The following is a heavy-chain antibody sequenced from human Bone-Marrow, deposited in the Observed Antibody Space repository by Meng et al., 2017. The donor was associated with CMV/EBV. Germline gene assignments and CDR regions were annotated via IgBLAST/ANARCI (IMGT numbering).Heavy chain of an antibody. J-gene: IGHJ4*01. V-gene: IGHV3-13*01. CDR1: GFTFSSYD. CDR2: VGTEDDA. D-gene: IGHD3-10*01. CDR3: ARGIAYGSES. Sequence: LSLTCAASGFTFSSYDMHWVRQVTGKGLEWVSGVGTEDDAYYRDSVKGRFTISRDNAKNSLYLQMNSLRAEDTAVYYCARGIAYGSESWGRGTLVTCYS.